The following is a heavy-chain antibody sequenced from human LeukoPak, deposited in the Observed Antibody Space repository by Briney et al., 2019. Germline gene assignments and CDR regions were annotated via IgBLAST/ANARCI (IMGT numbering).Heavy chain of an antibody. V-gene: IGHV3-43*02. CDR3: AKDQGCSTTSCEYNWFDP. J-gene: IGHJ5*02. CDR2: IGSDGKT. Sequence: GGSLRLSCEASGFPFSSYAMTWVRQAPGKGLEWVSSIGSDGKTHYSDSVKGRFTISRDNSKKSLYLQMNSLRSEDTALYYCAKDQGCSTTSCEYNWFDPWGQGTLVTVSS. D-gene: IGHD2-2*01. CDR1: GFPFSSYA.